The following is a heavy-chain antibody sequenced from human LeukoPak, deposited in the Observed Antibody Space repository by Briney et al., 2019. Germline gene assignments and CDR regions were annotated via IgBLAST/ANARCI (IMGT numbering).Heavy chain of an antibody. CDR2: IYYSGST. CDR3: ARAPEYGLYYFDY. CDR1: GGSISSGSYY. Sequence: SQTLSLTCTVSGGSISSGSYYSGWIRQPPGKGLEWIGNIYYSGSTYYNPSLRSRVSISVDTSKNQFSLKLTSVTAADTAVYYCARAPEYGLYYFDYWGQGTLVTVSS. V-gene: IGHV4-39*07. D-gene: IGHD1-14*01. J-gene: IGHJ4*02.